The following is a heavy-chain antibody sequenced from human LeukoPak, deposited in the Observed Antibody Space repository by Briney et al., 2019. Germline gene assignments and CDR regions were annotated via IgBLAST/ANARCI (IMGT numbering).Heavy chain of an antibody. D-gene: IGHD3-10*01. CDR2: IYYSGST. CDR1: GGSVSSGSYY. Sequence: PSETLSLTCTVSGGSVSSGSYYWSWIRQPPGKGLEWIGYIYYSGSTNYNPSLKSRVTISVDTSKNQFSLKLSSVTAADTAVYYCARDKTQGLWSQTNYGMDVWGQGTTVTVSS. V-gene: IGHV4-61*01. J-gene: IGHJ6*02. CDR3: ARDKTQGLWSQTNYGMDV.